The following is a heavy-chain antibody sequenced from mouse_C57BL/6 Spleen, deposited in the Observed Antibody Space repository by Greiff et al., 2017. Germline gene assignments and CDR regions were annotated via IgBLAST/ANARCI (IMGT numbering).Heavy chain of an antibody. Sequence: QVHVKQPGAELVMPGASVKLSCKASGYTFTSYWMHWVKQRPGQGLEWMGMIHPNSGSTNYNEKFKSKATLTVDKSSSTAYMQLRSLTSADSAVNYCAIFGGSYQFSYWGQGPLVTVSA. CDR1: GYTFTSYW. D-gene: IGHD1-1*02. CDR2: IHPNSGST. J-gene: IGHJ3*01. V-gene: IGHV1-64*01. CDR3: AIFGGSYQFSY.